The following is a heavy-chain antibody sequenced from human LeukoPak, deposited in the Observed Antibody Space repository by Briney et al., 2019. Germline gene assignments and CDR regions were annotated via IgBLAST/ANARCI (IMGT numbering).Heavy chain of an antibody. CDR1: GGSISSYY. CDR2: IYYSGST. V-gene: IGHV4-59*01. Sequence: SETLSLTCTVSGGSISSYYWSWIRQPPGKGLEWIGYIYYSGSTNYNPSLKGRVTISVDTSKNQFSLKLSSVTAADTAVYYCASDPIGDDAFDIWGQGTMVTVSS. CDR3: ASDPIGDDAFDI. J-gene: IGHJ3*02. D-gene: IGHD3-22*01.